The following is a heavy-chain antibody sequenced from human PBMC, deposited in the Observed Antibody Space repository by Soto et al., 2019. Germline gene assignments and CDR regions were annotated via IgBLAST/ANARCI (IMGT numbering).Heavy chain of an antibody. CDR2: ISGSGGST. J-gene: IGHJ4*02. Sequence: CTAAEGKSRSHGGSRVLQKKRKGLEWVSAISGSGGSTYYADSVKGRFTISRDNSKNTLYLQMNSLRAEDTAVYYCAKDTMGIVVVPAATFDYRGQRTLVTVSS. V-gene: IGHV3-23*01. D-gene: IGHD2-2*01. CDR1: EGKSRSHG. CDR3: AKDTMGIVVVPAATFDY.